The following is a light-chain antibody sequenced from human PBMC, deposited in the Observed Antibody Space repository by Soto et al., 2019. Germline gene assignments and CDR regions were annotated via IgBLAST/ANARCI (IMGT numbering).Light chain of an antibody. Sequence: EIVLTQSPGTLSLSPGERATLSCRASQSVSSSYLAWLQQKPGQAPRLLIYGASGRATGIPDRFSGSGSGTDFTLTISRLEPEDFAVYYCQQYGSSPPYTFGQGTKLEIK. CDR2: GAS. V-gene: IGKV3-20*01. CDR3: QQYGSSPPYT. CDR1: QSVSSSY. J-gene: IGKJ2*01.